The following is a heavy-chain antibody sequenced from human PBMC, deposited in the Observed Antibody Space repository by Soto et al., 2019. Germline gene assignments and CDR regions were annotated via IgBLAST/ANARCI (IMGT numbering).Heavy chain of an antibody. CDR3: ARDLAKGGGSAGFEY. J-gene: IGHJ4*02. CDR2: VNPKSGGT. CDR1: GYTFTVYY. D-gene: IGHD1-26*01. Sequence: ASVKVSCKASGYTFTVYYMHWVRQAPGQGLEWMGWVNPKSGGTMYPQKFQGRVTMTWDTSISTAYMALTRLRSDDTAVYYCARDLAKGGGSAGFEYLGQGTLVSVS. V-gene: IGHV1-2*02.